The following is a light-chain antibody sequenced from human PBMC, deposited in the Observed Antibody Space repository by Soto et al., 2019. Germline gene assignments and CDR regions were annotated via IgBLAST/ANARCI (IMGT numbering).Light chain of an antibody. V-gene: IGLV2-23*01. CDR2: EGS. Sequence: QSALTQPASVPGSPGQSITIYCTGTSSDVGTYNLVSWHQHHPGKAPKLIIYEGSKRPSGVSNRFSGSKSGNTASLTISGLQAEDEADYYCCSFAVGSTLVFGGGTKLTVL. CDR1: SSDVGTYNL. J-gene: IGLJ2*01. CDR3: CSFAVGSTLV.